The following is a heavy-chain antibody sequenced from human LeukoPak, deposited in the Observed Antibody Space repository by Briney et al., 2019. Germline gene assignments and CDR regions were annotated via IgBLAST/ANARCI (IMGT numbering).Heavy chain of an antibody. J-gene: IGHJ4*02. D-gene: IGHD2-8*02. CDR1: GFTFSTFA. Sequence: GGSLRLSCAASGFTFSTFAMIWVRQPPGKGLEWVSSIFPSGGEIHYADSVRGRFTISRDNSKSTLSLQMNSLRDEDTAIYYCATYRQVLLPFESWGQGTLVTVPS. V-gene: IGHV3-23*01. CDR2: IFPSGGEI. CDR3: ATYRQVLLPFES.